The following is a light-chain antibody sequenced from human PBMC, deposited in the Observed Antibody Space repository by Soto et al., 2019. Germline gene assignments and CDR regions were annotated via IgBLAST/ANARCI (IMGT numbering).Light chain of an antibody. Sequence: EIVSTQSPGTPPFSSGERATLSCRASQSVRSNYLAWYHQKPGQAPRLHIYGASSRATAIPDRFGGSGSGTDFTLTISRLEPEDFAVYYCQQYASSPLTFCGGTKVEIK. V-gene: IGKV3-20*01. CDR3: QQYASSPLT. CDR2: GAS. CDR1: QSVRSNY. J-gene: IGKJ4*01.